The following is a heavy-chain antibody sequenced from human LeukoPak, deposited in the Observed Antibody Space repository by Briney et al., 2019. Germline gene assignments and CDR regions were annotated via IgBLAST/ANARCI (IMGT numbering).Heavy chain of an antibody. D-gene: IGHD3-10*02. CDR3: AELGITMIGGV. V-gene: IGHV3-48*03. J-gene: IGHJ6*04. Sequence: GGSLRLSCAASGFTFSSYEMNWVRQAPGKGLEWVSYISSSGSTIYYADSVKGRLTISRDNAKDSLYLQMNSLRAEDTAVYYCAELGITMIGGVWGKGTTVTISS. CDR1: GFTFSSYE. CDR2: ISSSGSTI.